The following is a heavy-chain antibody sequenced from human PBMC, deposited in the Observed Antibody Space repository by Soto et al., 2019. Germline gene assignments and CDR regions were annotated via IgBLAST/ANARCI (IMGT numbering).Heavy chain of an antibody. CDR3: TRNQVKADY. V-gene: IGHV3-7*01. CDR1: GFTFSDLL. CDR2: IKQDGSTK. Sequence: GGSLRLSCAASGFTFSDLLMSWVRQAPGKGLEWVANIKQDGSTKNYVDSVKGRFTISRDNAKSLLYLQMNSLRVEDTAVYYCTRNQVKADYWGQGTLVTVSS. D-gene: IGHD3-22*01. J-gene: IGHJ4*02.